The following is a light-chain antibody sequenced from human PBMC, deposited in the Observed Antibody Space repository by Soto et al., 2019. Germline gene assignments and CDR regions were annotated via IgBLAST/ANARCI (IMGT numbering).Light chain of an antibody. CDR3: QQYNAYSPWT. V-gene: IGKV1-5*03. Sequence: DIHMTQSPSTLSGSVGDIVTFTFRASQTISSWLAWYQQKPGKAPKLLIYKASTLKSGVPSRFSGSGSATEFTPTISSLQPDDVATYYCQQYNAYSPWTFGQGTKVDIK. J-gene: IGKJ1*01. CDR1: QTISSW. CDR2: KAS.